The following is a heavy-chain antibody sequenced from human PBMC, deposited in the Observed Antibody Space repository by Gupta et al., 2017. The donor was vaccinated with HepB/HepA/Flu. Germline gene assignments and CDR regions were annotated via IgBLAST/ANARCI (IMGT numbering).Heavy chain of an antibody. CDR1: GFTFSSYG. V-gene: IGHV3-33*01. CDR2: IWYDGSNK. J-gene: IGHJ4*01. Sequence: QVQLVESGLCVVQPCRSLRLSFAASGFTFSSYGMHWVRQAPGKGLEGVAVIWYDGSNKYYADAGKGRVTISKEKSKNKRDRQMNSVRAEETAVYYCARADGKYVTGLVLDYGGHGTMVTVSS. D-gene: IGHD2-2*01. CDR3: ARADGKYVTGLVLDY.